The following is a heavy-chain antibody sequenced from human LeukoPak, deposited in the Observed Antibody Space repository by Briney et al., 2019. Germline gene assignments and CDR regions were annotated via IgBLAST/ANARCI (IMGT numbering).Heavy chain of an antibody. Sequence: GGSLRLSCAASGFIFSSYGMHWVRQAPGKGLEWVSAISGSGGSTYYADSVKGRFTISRDNSKNTLYLQMNSLRAEDTAVYYCAKEYGDFPFDYWGQGTLVTVSS. CDR1: GFIFSSYG. CDR2: ISGSGGST. CDR3: AKEYGDFPFDY. J-gene: IGHJ4*02. V-gene: IGHV3-23*01. D-gene: IGHD4-17*01.